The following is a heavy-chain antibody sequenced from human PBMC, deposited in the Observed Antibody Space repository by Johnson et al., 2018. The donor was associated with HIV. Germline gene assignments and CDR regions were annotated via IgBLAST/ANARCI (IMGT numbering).Heavy chain of an antibody. CDR1: GFTFSSYG. D-gene: IGHD1-26*01. CDR2: IWYDGSNK. Sequence: VQLVESGGGVVQPGRSLRLSCAASGFTFSSYGMQWVRQAPGKGLEWVAVIWYDGSNKDYADSVKGRFTISRDNSNNTLYLQMNSLRAEDTAVYYCAKGRWEATTYDDAFDIWGQGTMVTVSS. CDR3: AKGRWEATTYDDAFDI. V-gene: IGHV3-33*06. J-gene: IGHJ3*02.